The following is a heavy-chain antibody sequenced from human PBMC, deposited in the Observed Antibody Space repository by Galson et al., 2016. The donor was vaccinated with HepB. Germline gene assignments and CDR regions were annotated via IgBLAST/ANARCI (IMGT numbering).Heavy chain of an antibody. Sequence: SLRLSCAVSGITFRSYTMNWVRQAPGKGLEWVSSISGGSSYIYDADSVKGRFTISRDNAKNSLYLQMNSLRAEDTAVYYCTSRHSGWYYFDYWGQGTLVTVSS. CDR1: GITFRSYT. D-gene: IGHD6-19*01. J-gene: IGHJ4*02. V-gene: IGHV3-21*01. CDR3: TSRHSGWYYFDY. CDR2: ISGGSSYI.